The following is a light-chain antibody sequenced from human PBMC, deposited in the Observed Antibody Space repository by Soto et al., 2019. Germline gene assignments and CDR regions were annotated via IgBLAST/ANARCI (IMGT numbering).Light chain of an antibody. Sequence: QSVLTQPPSVSGAPGQRVTVSCTGSSSNIGADYDVHWNQQLPGTAPKLLIYANTNRPSGVPDRFSGSKSGTSGSLAIIGLQAEDEADYYCQSYDSTLNGYVFGTGTKVTVL. CDR2: ANT. CDR3: QSYDSTLNGYV. J-gene: IGLJ1*01. CDR1: SSNIGADYD. V-gene: IGLV1-40*01.